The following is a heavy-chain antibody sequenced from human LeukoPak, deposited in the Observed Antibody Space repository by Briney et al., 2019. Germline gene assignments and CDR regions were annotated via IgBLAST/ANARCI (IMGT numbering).Heavy chain of an antibody. CDR2: IWYDGSNK. CDR1: GFTFSSYG. J-gene: IGHJ4*02. CDR3: ARDGEYSSSCDY. D-gene: IGHD6-13*01. V-gene: IGHV3-33*01. Sequence: PGGSLRLSCAASGFTFSSYGMHWVRQAPGKGLEWVAVIWYDGSNKYYADSVKGRFTISRDNSKNTLYLQMNSLRAEDTAVYYCARDGEYSSSCDYWGQGTLVTVSS.